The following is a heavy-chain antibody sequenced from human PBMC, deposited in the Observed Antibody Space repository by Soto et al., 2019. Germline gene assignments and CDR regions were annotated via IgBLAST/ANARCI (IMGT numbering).Heavy chain of an antibody. V-gene: IGHV4-39*01. Sequence: SETLSLTCTVSGGSISSSDYYWAWIRQPPGKWLEWIGSMFYSGLTYYNPSLKSRVTLSVDTSKNHLSVRLNSGTAADTAVYYFPPLTVSLGDPYGIHVWGQGTTVTVSS. CDR2: MFYSGLT. D-gene: IGHD2-21*01. CDR1: GGSISSSDYY. J-gene: IGHJ6*02. CDR3: PPLTVSLGDPYGIHV.